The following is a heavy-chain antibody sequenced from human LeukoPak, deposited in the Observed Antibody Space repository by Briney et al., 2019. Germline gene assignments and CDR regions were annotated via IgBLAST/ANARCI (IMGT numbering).Heavy chain of an antibody. D-gene: IGHD6-13*01. V-gene: IGHV1-69*05. CDR1: GGTFSSYA. J-gene: IGHJ6*03. CDR2: IIPIFGTA. CDR3: ARVAAASHYYYYYMDV. Sequence: GASVKVSCKASGGTFSSYAISWVRQAPGQGLEWMGGIIPIFGTANYAQKFQGRVTITTDESTSTAYMELSSLRSEDTAVYYCARVAAASHYYYYYMDVWGKGTTVTVSS.